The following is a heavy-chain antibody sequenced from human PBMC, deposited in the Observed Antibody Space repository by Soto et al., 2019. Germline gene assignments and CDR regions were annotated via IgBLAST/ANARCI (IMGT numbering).Heavy chain of an antibody. J-gene: IGHJ4*02. CDR1: GFTFSIYE. D-gene: IGHD3-22*01. CDR2: ISSSGSTI. Sequence: GGSLRLSCAASGFTFSIYEMNWVRHAPGKGLEWVSYISSSGSTIYYADSVKGRFTISRDNAKNSLYLQMNSLRAEDTAVYYCARAYLNYYDSSGGFDYWGQGTLVTVSS. CDR3: ARAYLNYYDSSGGFDY. V-gene: IGHV3-48*03.